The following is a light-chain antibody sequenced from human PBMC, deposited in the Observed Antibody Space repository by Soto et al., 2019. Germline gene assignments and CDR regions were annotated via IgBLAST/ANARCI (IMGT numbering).Light chain of an antibody. CDR3: QQFYIAPVT. J-gene: IGKJ5*01. CDR2: SAS. V-gene: IGKV1-39*01. CDR1: QTIKNS. Sequence: DIQMSQSPSSLSASVGDRVTITCWASQTIKNSLNWYQQKPGSAPNLLIYSASSLHVGVPSRFSGSKSGPDFTLTISGLQPEDFATYYCQQFYIAPVTFGQGTRREIK.